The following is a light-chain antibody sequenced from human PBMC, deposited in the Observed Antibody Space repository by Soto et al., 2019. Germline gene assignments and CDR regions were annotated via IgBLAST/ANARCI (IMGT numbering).Light chain of an antibody. CDR2: DVS. V-gene: IGLV2-14*01. CDR3: SSYTTSNTRQRV. J-gene: IGLJ1*01. CDR1: SSDVGGYNY. Sequence: QSVLTQPASVSGSPGQSITISCTGTSSDVGGYNYVSWYQQHPGKAHKFMIYDVSNRPSGVSKHFTGSKTGKTASMTISGLQAEDEADYYCSSYTTSNTRQRVVGTGTKVTVL.